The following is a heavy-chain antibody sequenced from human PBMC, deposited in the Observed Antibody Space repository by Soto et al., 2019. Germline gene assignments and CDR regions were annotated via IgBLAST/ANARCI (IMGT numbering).Heavy chain of an antibody. Sequence: GGSLRLSCAASGFTFSSYSMNWVRQAPGKGLEWVSYISSSSSTIYYADSVKGRFTISRDNAKNSLYLQMNSLRDEDTAVYYCARASTVVITFGGGDYWGQGTLVTVSS. V-gene: IGHV3-48*02. J-gene: IGHJ4*02. D-gene: IGHD3-16*01. CDR3: ARASTVVITFGGGDY. CDR2: ISSSSSTI. CDR1: GFTFSSYS.